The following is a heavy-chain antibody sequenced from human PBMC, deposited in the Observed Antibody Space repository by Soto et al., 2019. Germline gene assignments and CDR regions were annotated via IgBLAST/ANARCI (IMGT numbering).Heavy chain of an antibody. Sequence: QVQLVESGGGVVQPGRSLRLSCAASGFTFSSYAMHWVRQAPGKGLEWVAVISYDGSNKYYADSVKGRFTISRDNSKNTLYLQMNSLRAEDTAVYYCARPTTVEDYFDYWGQGTLVTGSS. CDR2: ISYDGSNK. D-gene: IGHD4-17*01. CDR3: ARPTTVEDYFDY. J-gene: IGHJ4*02. V-gene: IGHV3-30-3*01. CDR1: GFTFSSYA.